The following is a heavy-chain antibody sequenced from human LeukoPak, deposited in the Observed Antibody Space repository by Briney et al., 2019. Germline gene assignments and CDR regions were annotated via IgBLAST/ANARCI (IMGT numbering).Heavy chain of an antibody. CDR3: AKDRRNDFDY. V-gene: IGHV3-9*03. CDR1: GFTFDDYA. D-gene: IGHD1-14*01. J-gene: IGHJ4*02. Sequence: GGPLRLSCAASGFTFDDYAMHWVRQAPGKGLEWVSGISWNSGSIGYADSVKGRFTISRDNAKNSLYLQMNSLRAEDMALYYCAKDRRNDFDYWGQGILVTVSS. CDR2: ISWNSGSI.